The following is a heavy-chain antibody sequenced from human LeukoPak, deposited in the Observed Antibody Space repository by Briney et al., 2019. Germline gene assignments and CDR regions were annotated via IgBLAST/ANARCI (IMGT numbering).Heavy chain of an antibody. V-gene: IGHV3-74*01. CDR2: INSDGDST. CDR3: ARTSWLHLDY. J-gene: IGHJ4*02. Sequence: GGSLRLSCAASGFTFSTYWMYWVRQAPGKGLVWVSRINSDGDSTSYADSVKGRFTISRDNTKNTLYLQMNSLRAEDTAVYYCARTSWLHLDYWGQGTLVTVSS. CDR1: GFTFSTYW. D-gene: IGHD5-12*01.